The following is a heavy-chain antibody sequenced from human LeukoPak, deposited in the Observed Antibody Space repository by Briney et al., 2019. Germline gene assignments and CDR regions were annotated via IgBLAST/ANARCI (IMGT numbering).Heavy chain of an antibody. Sequence: SETLSLTCTVSGGSISSYYWSWIRQPPGQGLEWIGYIYYSGSTNYNPSLKRRVTISVDTSKNQFSLKLISVTAADTAVYYCARAPLRFLEWSHFDYWGQGTLVTVSS. D-gene: IGHD3-3*01. CDR3: ARAPLRFLEWSHFDY. V-gene: IGHV4-59*01. CDR1: GGSISSYY. CDR2: IYYSGST. J-gene: IGHJ4*02.